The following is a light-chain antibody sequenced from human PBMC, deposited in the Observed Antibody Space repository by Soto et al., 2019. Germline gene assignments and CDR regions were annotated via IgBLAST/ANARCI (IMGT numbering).Light chain of an antibody. J-gene: IGKJ1*01. CDR1: RSLLHTNGYNY. V-gene: IGKV2-28*01. CDR2: LGS. Sequence: DIVMTQSPLSLPVTPGEPASISCRSSRSLLHTNGYNYLDWYLQKPGQSPQLLIYLGSNRASGVTDRLSGSGSGTDFTLKISRVETEDFGVYYCMQALQAWTFGQGTKVEIK. CDR3: MQALQAWT.